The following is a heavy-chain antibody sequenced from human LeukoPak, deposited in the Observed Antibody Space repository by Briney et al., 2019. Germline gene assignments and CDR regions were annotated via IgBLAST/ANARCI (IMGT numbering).Heavy chain of an antibody. CDR1: GGSISSSSYY. CDR2: IYYSGST. CDR3: AGPYCGGDCYRGGWYYMDV. J-gene: IGHJ6*03. V-gene: IGHV4-31*03. D-gene: IGHD2-21*02. Sequence: RTSETLSLTCTVSGGSISSSSYYWSWIRQHPGKGLEWIGYIYYSGSTYYNPSLKSRVTISVDTSKNQFSLKLSSVTAADTAVYYCAGPYCGGDCYRGGWYYMDVWGKGTTVTVSS.